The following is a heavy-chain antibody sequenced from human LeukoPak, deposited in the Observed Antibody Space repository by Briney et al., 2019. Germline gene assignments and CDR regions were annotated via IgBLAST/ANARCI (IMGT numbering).Heavy chain of an antibody. CDR2: ISYDGSNK. Sequence: GRSLRLSCAASGFTFSSYGMHWVRQAPGKGLEWVAVISYDGSNKYYADSVKGRFTISRDNSKNTLYLQMNSLRAEDTAVYYCATLSGGYCSGGSCPDFDYWGQGTLVTVSS. V-gene: IGHV3-30*03. J-gene: IGHJ4*02. D-gene: IGHD2-15*01. CDR1: GFTFSSYG. CDR3: ATLSGGYCSGGSCPDFDY.